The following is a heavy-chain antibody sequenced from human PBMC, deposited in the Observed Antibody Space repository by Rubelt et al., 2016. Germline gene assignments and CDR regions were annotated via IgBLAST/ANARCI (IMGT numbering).Heavy chain of an antibody. CDR3: AREDTTDRGWYDALDI. J-gene: IGHJ3*02. Sequence: QVQLVQSGAEVKKPGASVKVSCKASGYTFTSYAMHWVRQAPGQRLEWMGWINAGNGNTKYSQKFQGRGTVTRETSARTAYMELRSPRSEDTAVYYCAREDTTDRGWYDALDIWGQGTMVTVSS. D-gene: IGHD6-19*01. V-gene: IGHV1-3*01. CDR1: GYTFTSYA. CDR2: INAGNGNT.